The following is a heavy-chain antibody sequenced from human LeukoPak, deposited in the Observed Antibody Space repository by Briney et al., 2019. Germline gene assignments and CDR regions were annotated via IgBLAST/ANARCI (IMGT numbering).Heavy chain of an antibody. J-gene: IGHJ6*02. Sequence: GESLRLSCAASGFTFSSYGMHWVRQAPGMGLEWVSVIYSGGSTYYADSVKGRFTISRDNSKNTLYLQMNSLRAEDTAVYYCATHSGSDYYYYYVMDVWGQGTTVTVSS. CDR3: ATHSGSDYYYYYVMDV. V-gene: IGHV3-NL1*01. CDR2: IYSGGST. CDR1: GFTFSSYG. D-gene: IGHD5-12*01.